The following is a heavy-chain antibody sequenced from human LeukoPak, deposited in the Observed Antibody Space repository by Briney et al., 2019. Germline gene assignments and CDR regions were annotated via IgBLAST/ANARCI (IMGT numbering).Heavy chain of an antibody. J-gene: IGHJ5*02. CDR3: ARVYYDFWSGSNWFDP. CDR1: GGSFSGYY. D-gene: IGHD3-3*01. V-gene: IGHV4-34*01. Sequence: SETLSLTCAVYGGSFSGYYWSWIRQPPGKGLEWIGEINHSGSTNYNPSLKSRVTISVDTSKNQFSLKLSSVTAADTAVYYRARVYYDFWSGSNWFDPWGQGTLVTVSS. CDR2: INHSGST.